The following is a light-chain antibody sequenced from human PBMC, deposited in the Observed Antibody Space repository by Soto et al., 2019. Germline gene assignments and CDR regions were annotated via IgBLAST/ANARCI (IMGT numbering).Light chain of an antibody. CDR2: KDS. V-gene: IGKV2-30*01. CDR3: MESTHWPYT. CDR1: QSLLYTDGNTY. Sequence: DVVMTQSPLSLPVTLGQPASISCRSSQSLLYTDGNTYLNWFQQRPGQSPRRQIYKDSIRDSGGPDRFSGSGSGSDFSLKINRVEAGDVGVYYCMESTHWPYTFGQGTKLEIK. J-gene: IGKJ2*01.